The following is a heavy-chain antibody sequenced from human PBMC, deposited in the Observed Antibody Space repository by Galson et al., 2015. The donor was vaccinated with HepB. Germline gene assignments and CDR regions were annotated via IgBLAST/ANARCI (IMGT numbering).Heavy chain of an antibody. CDR3: ARVSSYYDSSGYYSYYFDY. Sequence: SLRLSCAASGFTFSSYWMNWVRQAPGKGLEWVANMKEDGSEEYYVDSVKGRFAIFRDNAKNSLYLQMNSLRAEDTAVYYCARVSSYYDSSGYYSYYFDYWGQGTLVTVSS. D-gene: IGHD3-22*01. V-gene: IGHV3-7*03. CDR2: MKEDGSEE. CDR1: GFTFSSYW. J-gene: IGHJ4*02.